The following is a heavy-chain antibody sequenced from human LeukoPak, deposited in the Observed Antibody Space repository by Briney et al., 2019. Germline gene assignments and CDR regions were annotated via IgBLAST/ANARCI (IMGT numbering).Heavy chain of an antibody. CDR2: IGAYNGNT. CDR3: ARIAYCGGDCYLIRSNYREVYYFDY. CDR1: GYTFTSYG. J-gene: IGHJ4*02. D-gene: IGHD2-21*01. V-gene: IGHV1-18*01. Sequence: GASVKVSCKASGYTFTSYGISWVRQAPGQGLEWMGWIGAYNGNTNYAQKLQGRVTMTTDTSTSTAYMELRSLRSDDTAVYYCARIAYCGGDCYLIRSNYREVYYFDYWGQGTLVTVSS.